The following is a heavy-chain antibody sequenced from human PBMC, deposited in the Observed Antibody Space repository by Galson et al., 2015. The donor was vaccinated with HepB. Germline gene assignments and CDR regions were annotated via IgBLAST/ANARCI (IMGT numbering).Heavy chain of an antibody. CDR3: ASEVGPLELPEREGFDY. D-gene: IGHD1-7*01. CDR1: GGTFSSYA. J-gene: IGHJ4*02. Sequence: SVKVSCKASGGTFSSYAISWVRQAPGQGLEWMGRIIPILGIANYAQKFQGRVTITADKSTSTAYMELSSLRSEDTAVYYCASEVGPLELPEREGFDYWGQGTLVTVSS. CDR2: IIPILGIA. V-gene: IGHV1-69*04.